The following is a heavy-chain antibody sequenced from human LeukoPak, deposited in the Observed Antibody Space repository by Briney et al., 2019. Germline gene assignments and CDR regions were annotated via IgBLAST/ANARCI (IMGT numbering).Heavy chain of an antibody. J-gene: IGHJ6*02. D-gene: IGHD1-1*01. V-gene: IGHV1-69*13. Sequence: GASVKVSCKASGGTFSSYDISWVRPAPGQGLEGMGGIIPIFGTANYAQKFQGRVTTTADESTSTAYMELSSLRSEDTAVYYCARVQLERLLHYGMDVWGQGTTVTVSS. CDR3: ARVQLERLLHYGMDV. CDR1: GGTFSSYD. CDR2: IIPIFGTA.